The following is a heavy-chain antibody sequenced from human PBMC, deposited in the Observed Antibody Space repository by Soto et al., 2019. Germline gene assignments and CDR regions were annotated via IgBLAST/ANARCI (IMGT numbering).Heavy chain of an antibody. Sequence: QVQLVESGGGVVQPGGSLRLSCAASGFTFSSYGMHWVRQAPGEGLDWVAVIWCDGSNTYYADSVKGRFTISRDNSKNTLYLQMNSLRAEDTAVYYCARDQLYSSSWFDYWGQGTLVTVSS. D-gene: IGHD6-13*01. V-gene: IGHV3-33*01. J-gene: IGHJ4*02. CDR2: IWCDGSNT. CDR3: ARDQLYSSSWFDY. CDR1: GFTFSSYG.